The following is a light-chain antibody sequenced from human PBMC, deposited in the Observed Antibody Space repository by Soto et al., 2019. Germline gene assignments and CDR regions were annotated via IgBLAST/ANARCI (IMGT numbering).Light chain of an antibody. CDR3: QQYSSSPIT. Sequence: EIVLTQSPATLSLSPGERATLSCRASHSISGRYLAWYQQKPGQAPRLLIYGASSRATGIPDRFSGSGSGTDFTLTISRLEPEDFAVYSCQQYSSSPITFGQGTRLEIK. V-gene: IGKV3-20*01. CDR1: HSISGRY. CDR2: GAS. J-gene: IGKJ5*01.